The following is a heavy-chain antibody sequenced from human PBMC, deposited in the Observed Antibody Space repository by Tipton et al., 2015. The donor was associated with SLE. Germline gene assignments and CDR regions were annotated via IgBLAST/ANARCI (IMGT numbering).Heavy chain of an antibody. J-gene: IGHJ6*03. CDR1: GGSFSDYY. V-gene: IGHV4-34*01. Sequence: TLSLTCAVYGGSFSDYYWSWIRQSPGKGLEWIGEINHSGSTSYSPSLESRVTISVDTSKNQFSLKMTSVTAADTAVYYCARGSGTYYSYYYMDVWGKGTTVTVSS. D-gene: IGHD1-26*01. CDR2: INHSGST. CDR3: ARGSGTYYSYYYMDV.